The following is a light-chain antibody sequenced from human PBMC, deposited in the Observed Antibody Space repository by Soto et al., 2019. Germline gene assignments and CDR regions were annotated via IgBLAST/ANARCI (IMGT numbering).Light chain of an antibody. CDR3: HQYHNFPRT. CDR1: QSVDSN. Sequence: EIVMTQSPATLSVSPGERATLSCRASQSVDSNLAWYQQKPGQAPRLLIFGASTRATGIPARFSGSGSGTDFTLTISSLQSEDFATYYCHQYHNFPRTFGQGTKVEI. J-gene: IGKJ1*01. V-gene: IGKV3D-15*01. CDR2: GAS.